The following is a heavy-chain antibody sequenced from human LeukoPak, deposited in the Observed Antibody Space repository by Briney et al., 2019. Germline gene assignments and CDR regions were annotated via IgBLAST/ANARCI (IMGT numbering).Heavy chain of an antibody. CDR3: ARGDYYDSLATD. CDR1: GGSVSSGNYY. V-gene: IGHV4-61*01. Sequence: SETLSLTCSVSGGSVSSGNYYWSWIRQPPGKGLEWIGYVDYSGSTSYNPSLRRRVTISLDTSKNQFSLKVMYLTAADTAVYYCARGDYYDSLATDWGQGTMVTVSS. J-gene: IGHJ3*01. CDR2: VDYSGST. D-gene: IGHD3-22*01.